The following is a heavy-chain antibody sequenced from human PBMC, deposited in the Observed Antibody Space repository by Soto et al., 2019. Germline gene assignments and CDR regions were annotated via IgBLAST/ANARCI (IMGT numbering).Heavy chain of an antibody. CDR2: ISAYNSDT. CDR1: GYTFTSYG. Sequence: ASVKVSCKASGYTFTSYGISWVRQAPGQGLEWMGWISAYNSDTNYAQKLQGRVTMTIDTSTSTAYMELRSLRSDDTAVYYCERGGADSVAGAVLGLWGQGTLVTVSS. D-gene: IGHD6-19*01. V-gene: IGHV1-18*01. CDR3: ERGGADSVAGAVLGL. J-gene: IGHJ4*02.